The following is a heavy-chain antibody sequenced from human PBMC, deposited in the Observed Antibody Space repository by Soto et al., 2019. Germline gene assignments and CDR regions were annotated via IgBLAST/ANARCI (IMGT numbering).Heavy chain of an antibody. V-gene: IGHV3-21*01. Sequence: GVSLRLSCAASGFTFSNYNMNWVRQAPGKGLEWVASISTRSHYIYYADSLKGRFTISRDNAKNSVDLQISSLRAEDTAVYYCARDSSTGYYLSDFDYWGQGTLVTVS. CDR1: GFTFSNYN. D-gene: IGHD3-9*01. CDR3: ARDSSTGYYLSDFDY. J-gene: IGHJ4*02. CDR2: ISTRSHYI.